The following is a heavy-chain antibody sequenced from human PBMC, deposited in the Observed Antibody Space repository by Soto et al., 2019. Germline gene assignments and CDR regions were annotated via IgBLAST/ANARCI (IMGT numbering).Heavy chain of an antibody. V-gene: IGHV4-30-4*01. Sequence: SETLSLTCTVSGGSISSGAYYWSWIRQPPGKGLEWIGYIYYSGSTYYNPSLKIRVTISVDTSKNQFSLKLSSVTAADTAVYYCARVPSQYSSSALAFDTWGQGTLVTVSS. CDR3: ARVPSQYSSSALAFDT. CDR2: IYYSGST. CDR1: GGSISSGAYY. J-gene: IGHJ5*02. D-gene: IGHD6-6*01.